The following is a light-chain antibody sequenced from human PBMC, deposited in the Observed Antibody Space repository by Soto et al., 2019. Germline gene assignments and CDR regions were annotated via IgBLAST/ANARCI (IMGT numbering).Light chain of an antibody. J-gene: IGLJ2*01. V-gene: IGLV2-23*02. CDR2: EVS. CDR3: CSYAGSSSFVV. Sequence: QSVLTQPASVSGFPGQSITISCSGTSSDVGSYNLVSWYQQHPGKAPKLMIYEVSKRPSGVSNRFSGSKSGNTASLTISGLQADGEADYYCCSYAGSSSFVVFGGGTQLTVL. CDR1: SSDVGSYNL.